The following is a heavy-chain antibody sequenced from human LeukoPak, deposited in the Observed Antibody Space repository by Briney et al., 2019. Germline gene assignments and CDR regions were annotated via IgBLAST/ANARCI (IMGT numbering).Heavy chain of an antibody. V-gene: IGHV3-23*01. CDR1: GFTFNKYA. D-gene: IGHD2-2*01. Sequence: GGSLRLSCAASGFTFNKYAMSWVRQAPGKGLEWVSSLSGSGGGTYYAESVKGRFTISRGNSKNTVYLEMNSLRAEDTAVYYCAKDPYGTRYFDYWGQGTLVTVSS. J-gene: IGHJ4*02. CDR3: AKDPYGTRYFDY. CDR2: LSGSGGGT.